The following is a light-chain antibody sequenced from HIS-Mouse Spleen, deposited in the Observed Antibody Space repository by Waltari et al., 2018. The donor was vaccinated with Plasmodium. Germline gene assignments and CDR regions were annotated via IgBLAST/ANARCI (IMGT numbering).Light chain of an antibody. J-gene: IGLJ3*02. CDR2: EGS. CDR3: CSYAGSSTNWV. CDR1: SSDVGGYNL. V-gene: IGLV2-23*01. Sequence: QSALTQPASVSGSPGQSITTSCTGTSSDVGGYNLVSWYQQHPGKAPKLMIYEGSKRPSGVSNRFSGSKSGNTASLTISGLQAEDEADYYCCSYAGSSTNWVFGGGTKLTVL.